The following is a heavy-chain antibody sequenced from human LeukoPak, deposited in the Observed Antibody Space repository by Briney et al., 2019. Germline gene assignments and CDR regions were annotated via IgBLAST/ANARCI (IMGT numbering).Heavy chain of an antibody. V-gene: IGHV3-21*01. D-gene: IGHD4/OR15-4a*01. J-gene: IGHJ4*02. CDR2: ISSSTTYI. CDR3: AREGDMLTMDFDY. CDR1: GFTFNRHG. Sequence: KPGGSLRLSCAASGFTFNRHGMNWVRQAPGKGLEWVSSISSSTTYIYYADSVKGRFTISRDNARSSLYLQMNSLRAEDTGIYYCAREGDMLTMDFDYWGQGTLVTVSS.